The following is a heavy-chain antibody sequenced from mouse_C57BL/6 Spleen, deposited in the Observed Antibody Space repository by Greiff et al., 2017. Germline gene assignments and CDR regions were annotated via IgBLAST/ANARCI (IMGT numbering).Heavy chain of an antibody. D-gene: IGHD1-1*01. CDR2: IYPGDGDT. Sequence: VQLVESGPELVKPGASVKISCKASGYAFSSSWMNWVKQRPGKGLEWIGRIYPGDGDTNYNGKFKGKATLTADKSSSTAYMQLSSLTSEDSAVYFCARNYYGSSIRGYFDVWGTGTTVTVSS. V-gene: IGHV1-82*01. CDR3: ARNYYGSSIRGYFDV. J-gene: IGHJ1*03. CDR1: GYAFSSSW.